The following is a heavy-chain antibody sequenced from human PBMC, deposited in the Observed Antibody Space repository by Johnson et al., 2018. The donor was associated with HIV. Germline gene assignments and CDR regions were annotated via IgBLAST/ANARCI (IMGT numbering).Heavy chain of an antibody. D-gene: IGHD6-19*01. CDR1: GFTFDDYG. V-gene: IGHV3-20*04. CDR3: ARGGPYSSGWSGAGAFDI. CDR2: INWNGGST. Sequence: EVQLVESGGNVVRPGGSLRLSCAASGFTFDDYGMSWVRQAPGKGLEWVSGINWNGGSTGYADSVKGRFTISKDNAKNSLYLQMNTLRAEDTALYYCARGGPYSSGWSGAGAFDIWGQGTMVTVSS. J-gene: IGHJ3*02.